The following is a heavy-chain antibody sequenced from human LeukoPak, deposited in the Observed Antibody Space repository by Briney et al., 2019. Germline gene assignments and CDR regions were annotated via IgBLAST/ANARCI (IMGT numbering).Heavy chain of an antibody. J-gene: IGHJ6*03. CDR1: GGTFSSYA. V-gene: IGHV1-69*04. Sequence: SVKVSCKASGGTFSSYAISWVRQAPGQGLEWMGRIIPILGIANYAQKFQGRVTITTDESTSTAYMELSSLRSEDTAVYYCARAGLEPLTNYYYMDVWGKGTTVTVSS. CDR3: ARAGLEPLTNYYYMDV. D-gene: IGHD1-1*01. CDR2: IIPILGIA.